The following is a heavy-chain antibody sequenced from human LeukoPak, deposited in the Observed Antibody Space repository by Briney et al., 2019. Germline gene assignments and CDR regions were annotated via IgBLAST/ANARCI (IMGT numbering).Heavy chain of an antibody. Sequence: SETLSLTCAVYGGSFSGSYWTWIRQTPGRGHEWIGESSPMGDLIGYNPSLKGRVTTSVDTSKNQFSLKLSSVTAADTAVYYCVFGSSPNYYFDYWGQGTPVTVSS. CDR3: VFGSSPNYYFDY. CDR2: SSPMGDLI. CDR1: GGSFSGSY. V-gene: IGHV4-34*01. J-gene: IGHJ4*02. D-gene: IGHD3-16*01.